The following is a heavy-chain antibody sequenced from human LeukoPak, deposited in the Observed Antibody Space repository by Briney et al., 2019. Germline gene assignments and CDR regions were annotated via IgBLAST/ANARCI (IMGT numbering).Heavy chain of an antibody. J-gene: IGHJ4*02. CDR2: IIPIFGTA. D-gene: IGHD3-10*01. V-gene: IGHV1-69*13. CDR1: GGTFSSYA. CDR3: ARDLMVREVLDY. Sequence: SVKVSCKASGGTFSSYAISWVRQAPGQGLEWMGGIIPIFGTANYAQKFQGRVTITADESTSTAYMELSSLRSEDTAVYYCARDLMVREVLDYWGQGTLVTVSS.